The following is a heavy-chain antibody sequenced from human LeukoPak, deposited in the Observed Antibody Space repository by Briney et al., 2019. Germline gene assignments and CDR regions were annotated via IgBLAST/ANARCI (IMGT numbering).Heavy chain of an antibody. V-gene: IGHV4-38-2*01. CDR2: VYHSGST. J-gene: IGHJ5*02. CDR3: ARVVGSSSSKNWFDP. CDR1: GYSITDGYY. D-gene: IGHD2-2*01. Sequence: SETLSLTCAVSGYSITDGYYWGWIRQPPGKGPEYIGFVYHSGSTYYNPSLRRRVTMSVDTSKNQFSLNLTSVTAADTAVYFCARVVGSSSSKNWFDPWGQGTLVTVSS.